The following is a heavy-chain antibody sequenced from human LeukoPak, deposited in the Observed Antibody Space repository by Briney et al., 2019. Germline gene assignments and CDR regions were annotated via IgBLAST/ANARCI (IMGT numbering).Heavy chain of an antibody. Sequence: GGSLRLSCAASGFTVSSNYMSWVRQPAGKGLEWVSVLYSGGATFYADSVKGRFTISRDTSKNTLYLQMNDLRADDTAVYYCTKLKGWYGEGFFDYWGQGTLVTVSA. J-gene: IGHJ4*02. V-gene: IGHV3-53*01. D-gene: IGHD6-19*01. CDR2: LYSGGAT. CDR1: GFTVSSNY. CDR3: TKLKGWYGEGFFDY.